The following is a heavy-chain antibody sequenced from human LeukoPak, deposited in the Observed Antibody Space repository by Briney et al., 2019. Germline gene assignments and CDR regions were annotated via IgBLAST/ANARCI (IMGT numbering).Heavy chain of an antibody. CDR2: IFGSGGSA. J-gene: IGHJ4*02. Sequence: GGTLRLSCEASGFTFGSYAMYWVRQAPGKGLERVAGIFGSGGSAHYADSAKGRFTISRDNSKNTVYLQINSLRAEDTAVYYCGKTTTGYSSGQKPAWPVDYWGQGTLVTVYS. V-gene: IGHV3-23*01. D-gene: IGHD6-19*01. CDR3: GKTTTGYSSGQKPAWPVDY. CDR1: GFTFGSYA.